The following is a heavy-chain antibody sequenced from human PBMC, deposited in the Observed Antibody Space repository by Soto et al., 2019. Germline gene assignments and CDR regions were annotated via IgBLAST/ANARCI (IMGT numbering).Heavy chain of an antibody. Sequence: QVQLVESGGGVVQPGRSLRLSCAASGFTFSSYGMHWVRQAPGKGLEWVAVISYDGSDKSYADSVKGRFTISRDNSKNPLYLQMNSLRTEDTAVYYCAKGYSTSLYYYYAMDVWGQGTTVTVSS. CDR3: AKGYSTSLYYYYAMDV. V-gene: IGHV3-30*18. CDR1: GFTFSSYG. CDR2: ISYDGSDK. J-gene: IGHJ6*02. D-gene: IGHD6-13*01.